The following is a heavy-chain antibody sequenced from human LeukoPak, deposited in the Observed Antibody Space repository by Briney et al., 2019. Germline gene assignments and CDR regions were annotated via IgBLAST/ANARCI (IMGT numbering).Heavy chain of an antibody. D-gene: IGHD6-13*01. J-gene: IGHJ4*02. CDR3: AKGGSSSWDYFDY. CDR2: ISAGAVST. Sequence: GGSLRLSCAASDFSFITYAMSWVRQAPGKGLEWVSAISAGAVSTYYADSVKGRFTISRDSSKNTLYLQMNSLRAEDTAVYYCAKGGSSSWDYFDYWGQGTLVTVSS. V-gene: IGHV3-23*01. CDR1: DFSFITYA.